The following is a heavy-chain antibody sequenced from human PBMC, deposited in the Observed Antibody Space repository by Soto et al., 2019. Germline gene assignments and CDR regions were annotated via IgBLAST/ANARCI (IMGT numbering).Heavy chain of an antibody. Sequence: SETLSLTCSVSGDSISNLDYFWAWIRQPPGQALEYIGYIYKSATTYYNPSFESRVAISVDTSKSQFSLNVTSMTAADTAVYFCARGRYCLTGRCFPNWFDSWGQGALVTVS. V-gene: IGHV4-30-4*01. CDR2: IYKSATT. J-gene: IGHJ5*01. CDR3: ARGRYCLTGRCFPNWFDS. CDR1: GDSISNLDYF. D-gene: IGHD7-27*01.